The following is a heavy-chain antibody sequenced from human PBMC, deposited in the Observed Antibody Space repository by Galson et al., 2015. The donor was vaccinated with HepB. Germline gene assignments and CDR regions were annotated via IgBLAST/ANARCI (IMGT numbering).Heavy chain of an antibody. V-gene: IGHV3-48*02. J-gene: IGHJ3*02. CDR1: GFTFRTYS. CDR3: ARINWGSGRASDI. D-gene: IGHD7-27*01. Sequence: SLRLSCAVSGFTFRTYSMSWVRQAPGKGLEWLSYISSGSSTIYYADSVKGRLTISRDNGKNSLYLQMSGLSDEDTAMYYCARINWGSGRASDIWGQGTMVIVSS. CDR2: ISSGSSTI.